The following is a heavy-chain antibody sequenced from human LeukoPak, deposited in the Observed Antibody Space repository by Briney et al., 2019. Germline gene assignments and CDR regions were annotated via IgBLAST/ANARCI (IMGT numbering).Heavy chain of an antibody. V-gene: IGHV4-59*01. J-gene: IGHJ4*02. Sequence: SETLSLTCAVSGGSMTSYYWSWIRQPPGKGLEWIGYIYYSGSTNYNPSLKSRLTISVDTSENQFSLRLSSVTAADTAVYYCARLRGNYFPDYWGQGTLVTVSS. CDR2: IYYSGST. D-gene: IGHD4-11*01. CDR3: ARLRGNYFPDY. CDR1: GGSMTSYY.